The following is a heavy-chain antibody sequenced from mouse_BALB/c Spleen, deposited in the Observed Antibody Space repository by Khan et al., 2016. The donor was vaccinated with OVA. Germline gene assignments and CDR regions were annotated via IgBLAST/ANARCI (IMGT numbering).Heavy chain of an antibody. J-gene: IGHJ1*01. V-gene: IGHV9-4*02. CDR2: INTHSGVP. CDR1: GYTFTTAG. CDR3: AGGYGYGWYFDY. D-gene: IGHD2-2*01. Sequence: QIQLVQSGPELKKPGETVRISCKASGYTFTTAGMQWVQKMPGKGLKWIGWINTHSGVPKYAEDFKGRVAFSLETSASTAYLQITNLKNEDTATYCCAGGYGYGWYFDYWGAGTTVTVSS.